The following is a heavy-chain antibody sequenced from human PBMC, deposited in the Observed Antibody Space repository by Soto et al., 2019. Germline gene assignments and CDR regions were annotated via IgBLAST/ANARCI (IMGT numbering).Heavy chain of an antibody. CDR2: MNPNSGNT. CDR3: ARGIKYGGYSRCFDT. CDR1: GYTFTSYD. D-gene: IGHD5-18*01. V-gene: IGHV1-8*01. J-gene: IGHJ5*02. Sequence: QVQLVQSGAEVKKPGASVKVSCKASGYTFTSYDINWVRQATGQGLEYLGWMNPNSGNTAYVQKFQGRVTMTWDTSITTAYMELSSLRSVYTAVYFCARGIKYGGYSRCFDTWCQGTRVTVYS.